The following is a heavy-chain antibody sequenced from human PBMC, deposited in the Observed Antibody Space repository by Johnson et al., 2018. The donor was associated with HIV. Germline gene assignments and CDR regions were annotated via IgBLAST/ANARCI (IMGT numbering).Heavy chain of an antibody. V-gene: IGHV3-66*01. CDR1: GFTFDDYG. J-gene: IGHJ3*02. CDR2: IYSDGST. CDR3: ARGKWRGGSGTDDVFDI. Sequence: VQLVESGGGAVRPGGSLRLSCVVSGFTFDDYGMSWVRQAPGKGLEWVSAIYSDGSTYYAESVKGRFTISRDSSKNTLYFQLNSLRAEDTAVYYCARGKWRGGSGTDDVFDIWGQGTMVTVS. D-gene: IGHD3-10*01.